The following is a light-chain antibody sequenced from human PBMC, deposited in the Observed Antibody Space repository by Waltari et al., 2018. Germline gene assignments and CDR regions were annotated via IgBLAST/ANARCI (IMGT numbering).Light chain of an antibody. Sequence: EIVLTQSPGTLSLSPGERATLSCRASQSVSSSHLAWYQQKPGQAPRLLIYGASSRATGIPDRFSGSGSGTDFTLTINRLGPEDFAVYYCQQYATSPYTFGQGTKLEIK. CDR2: GAS. CDR3: QQYATSPYT. V-gene: IGKV3-20*01. J-gene: IGKJ2*01. CDR1: QSVSSSH.